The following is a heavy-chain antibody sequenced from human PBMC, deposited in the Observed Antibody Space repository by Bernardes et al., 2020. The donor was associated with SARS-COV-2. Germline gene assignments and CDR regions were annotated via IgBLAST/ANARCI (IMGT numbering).Heavy chain of an antibody. CDR1: GFTLDTFA. V-gene: IGHV3-23*01. CDR2: ISGSGDT. Sequence: GGSLILSCAASGFTLDTFAMSWVRQVPGTGLEWVSGISGSGDTYYSDSVKGRFTISRDTSKNILFLQMNNLRAEDTAVYYCAKDYCGGDCDFFDYWGQGTVVTVSS. CDR3: AKDYCGGDCDFFDY. D-gene: IGHD2-21*02. J-gene: IGHJ4*01.